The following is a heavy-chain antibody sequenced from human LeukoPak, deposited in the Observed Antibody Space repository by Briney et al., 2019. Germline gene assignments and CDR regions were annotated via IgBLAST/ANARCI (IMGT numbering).Heavy chain of an antibody. J-gene: IGHJ4*02. V-gene: IGHV3-33*01. D-gene: IGHD5-18*01. CDR1: GFTFSSSG. Sequence: GGSLRLSCAASGFTFSSSGMHWVRQAPGKGLEWVAVIWFDGSNKYYADSVKGRFTISRDNPKNTLHLQMNSLRAEDTAVYYCAGGSYSTTAGNFDYWGQGTLVTVSS. CDR3: AGGSYSTTAGNFDY. CDR2: IWFDGSNK.